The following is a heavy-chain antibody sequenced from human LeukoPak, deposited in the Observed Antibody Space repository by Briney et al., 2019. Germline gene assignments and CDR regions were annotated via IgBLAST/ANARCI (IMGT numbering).Heavy chain of an antibody. J-gene: IGHJ6*02. D-gene: IGHD1-1*01. CDR3: ARGRLDSYYYYGMDV. Sequence: SETLSLTCTVSAGSVSNGNYYWSWLRQPPGKALEWIGYIYYTGTTYYIPSLEGRVTISVDTSKNQFSVKLNSVTAADTAVYYCARGRLDSYYYYGMDVWGQGTTVTVSS. CDR1: AGSVSNGNYY. CDR2: IYYTGTT. V-gene: IGHV4-61*01.